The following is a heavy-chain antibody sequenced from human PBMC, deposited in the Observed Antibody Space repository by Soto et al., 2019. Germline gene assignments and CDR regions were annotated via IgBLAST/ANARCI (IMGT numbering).Heavy chain of an antibody. D-gene: IGHD3-9*01. CDR3: VISKDLTGNDFKFDH. CDR2: ISFDGNTK. CDR1: GFTFSNYG. J-gene: IGHJ4*02. V-gene: IGHV3-30*03. Sequence: QVQLVESGGGVVQPGRSLRLSCAASGFTFSNYGMHWVRQAPGKGLEWVAVISFDGNTKYYGDSVNGRFIVSRDNSKKILYVQMNSLRPEDTAVYYCVISKDLTGNDFKFDHWGQGTLVTVSS.